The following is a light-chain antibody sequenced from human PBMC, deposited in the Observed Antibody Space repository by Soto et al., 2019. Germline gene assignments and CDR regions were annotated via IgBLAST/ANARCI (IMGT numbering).Light chain of an antibody. CDR1: ESISSW. V-gene: IGKV1-5*03. Sequence: DSQMPQSTFTVSASVVDRVTITGRASESISSWLAWYQQKPGKAPKLLIYKASNLESGVPSRFSGSGSGTEFTLTISSLQTDNFATYYCQQYNSFSPWTFGQGTKVDIK. J-gene: IGKJ1*01. CDR3: QQYNSFSPWT. CDR2: KAS.